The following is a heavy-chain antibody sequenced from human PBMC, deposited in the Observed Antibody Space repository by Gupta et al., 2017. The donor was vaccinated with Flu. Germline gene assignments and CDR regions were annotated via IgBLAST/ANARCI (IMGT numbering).Heavy chain of an antibody. CDR2: IIPILGIA. Sequence: QVQLVQSGAEVKKPGSSVKVSCKASGGTFSSYTISWVRQAPGQGLEWMGRIIPILGIANYAQKFQGRVTITADKSTSTAYMELSSLRSEDTAVYYCARLAAVAGTGVADYWGQGTLVTVSS. V-gene: IGHV1-69*02. D-gene: IGHD6-19*01. CDR3: ARLAAVAGTGVADY. CDR1: GGTFSSYT. J-gene: IGHJ4*02.